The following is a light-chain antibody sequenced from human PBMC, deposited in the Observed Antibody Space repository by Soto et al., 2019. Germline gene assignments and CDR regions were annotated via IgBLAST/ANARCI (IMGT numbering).Light chain of an antibody. Sequence: EIVMTQSPATLSVSPGERATLSCRASQSVSSNVAWYQQKPGQAPRLLIYGASTRATDIPARFSGSGSGTEFTLTISSLLSEDFAVSHCQQYDNWPLTFGGGTKVEIK. V-gene: IGKV3-15*01. J-gene: IGKJ4*01. CDR2: GAS. CDR3: QQYDNWPLT. CDR1: QSVSSN.